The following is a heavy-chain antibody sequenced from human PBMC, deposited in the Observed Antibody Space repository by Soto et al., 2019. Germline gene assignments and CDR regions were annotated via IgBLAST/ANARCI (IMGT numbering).Heavy chain of an antibody. D-gene: IGHD6-6*01. V-gene: IGHV4-30-2*01. J-gene: IGHJ4*02. Sequence: SETLSLTCAVSGCSISSGGYSWSWIRQPPGKGLEWIGYIYHSGSTYYNPSLKSRVTISVDRSKNQFSLRLSSVTAADTAVYYCAGGIAARPLGYWGQGTLVTVSS. CDR2: IYHSGST. CDR3: AGGIAARPLGY. CDR1: GCSISSGGYS.